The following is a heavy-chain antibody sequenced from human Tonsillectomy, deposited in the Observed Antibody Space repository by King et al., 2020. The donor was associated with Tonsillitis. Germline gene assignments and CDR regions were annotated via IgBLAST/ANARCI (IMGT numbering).Heavy chain of an antibody. J-gene: IGHJ4*02. Sequence: GQRGEYGGGGGKGGGGRRREGEAEGGKGRSEGRKGGSEAEGKGREGGEGIREDGSNKYYADSVKGRFTISRDNSKNTLFLQMNSLRAEDTAVYYCAKEGENDSSGAFDYWGQGTLVTVSS. CDR3: AKEGENDSSGAFDY. CDR2: IREDGSNK. V-gene: IGHV3-30*02. D-gene: IGHD3-22*01. CDR1: GGKGRSEG.